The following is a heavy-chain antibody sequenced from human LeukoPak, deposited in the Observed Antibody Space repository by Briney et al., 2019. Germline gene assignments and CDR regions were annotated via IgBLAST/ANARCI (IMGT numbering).Heavy chain of an antibody. J-gene: IGHJ5*02. Sequence: SVKVFCKASGGTFSSYAISWVRQAPGQGLEWMGRIIPIFGTANYAQKFQGRVTITTDESTSTAYMELSSLRSEDTAVYYCARDVDDSSWKFLRAWFDPWGQGTLVTVSS. D-gene: IGHD6-13*01. CDR1: GGTFSSYA. CDR2: IIPIFGTA. CDR3: ARDVDDSSWKFLRAWFDP. V-gene: IGHV1-69*05.